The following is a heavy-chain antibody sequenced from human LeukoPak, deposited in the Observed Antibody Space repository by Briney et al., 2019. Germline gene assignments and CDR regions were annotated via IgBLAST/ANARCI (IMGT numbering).Heavy chain of an antibody. Sequence: GGSLRLSCAVSGFTFSNYDMSWVRQAPGKGLEWVSTIGGSGYGTHYADSVKGRFTISRDNSKNTVYLQMNSLRAEDTAVYYCAKPYYYGSGSSHFDYWGQGTLVTVSS. V-gene: IGHV3-23*01. J-gene: IGHJ4*02. D-gene: IGHD3-10*01. CDR3: AKPYYYGSGSSHFDY. CDR2: IGGSGYGT. CDR1: GFTFSNYD.